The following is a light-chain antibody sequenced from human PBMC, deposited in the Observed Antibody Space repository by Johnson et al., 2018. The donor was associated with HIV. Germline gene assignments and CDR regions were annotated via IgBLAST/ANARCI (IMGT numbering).Light chain of an antibody. CDR1: SSNIGNNY. J-gene: IGLJ1*01. CDR3: GTWDSSLRARV. V-gene: IGLV1-51*01. Sequence: QSVLTQPPSVSAAPGQKVTISCSGSSSNIGNNYVSWHQQLPGTAPKLLISDNNKRPSGIPDRFSGSKSGTSATLALTGLPTGDEADYYCGTWDSSLRARVFGTGTKVTVL. CDR2: DNN.